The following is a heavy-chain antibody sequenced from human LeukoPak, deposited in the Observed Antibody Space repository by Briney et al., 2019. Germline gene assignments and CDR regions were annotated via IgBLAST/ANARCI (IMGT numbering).Heavy chain of an antibody. J-gene: IGHJ5*02. Sequence: PGGSLRLSCAASGFTFRNYAMSGVRQTPGKGLECVSSISAGGDVTYYADSVEGRFTISRDNSKSTLYLQMNSLRAEDTAVYYCAKRLIPEMADWFDHWGQGTLVTVSS. CDR3: AKRLIPEMADWFDH. CDR1: GFTFRNYA. V-gene: IGHV3-23*01. D-gene: IGHD3-16*01. CDR2: ISAGGDVT.